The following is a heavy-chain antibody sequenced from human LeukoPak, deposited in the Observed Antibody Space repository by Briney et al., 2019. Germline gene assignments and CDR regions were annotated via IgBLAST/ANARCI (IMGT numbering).Heavy chain of an antibody. V-gene: IGHV3-7*03. D-gene: IGHD6-19*01. CDR2: IKKDGSEK. CDR1: GFTFSSYW. CDR3: AKSIGGQQWLVGLDY. Sequence: GGSLRLSCAASGFTFSSYWMTWVRQAPGKGLEWVANIKKDGSEKYYVGSVTGRFTISRDNAENSLYLQMNSLRAEDTAVYYCAKSIGGQQWLVGLDYWGQGTLVTVSS. J-gene: IGHJ4*02.